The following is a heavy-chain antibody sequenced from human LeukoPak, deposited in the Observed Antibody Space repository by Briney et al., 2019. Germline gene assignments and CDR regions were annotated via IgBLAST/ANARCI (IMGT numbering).Heavy chain of an antibody. J-gene: IGHJ4*02. CDR3: ARGKGVDY. CDR2: IKQDGSEK. CDR1: GFTLSIYS. D-gene: IGHD1-26*01. V-gene: IGHV3-7*01. Sequence: GGSLRLSCAASGFTLSIYSMSWVRQAPGKGLEWVANIKQDGSEKYHVDSVKGRFTISRDNAKKSLYLQMNSQRAEDTAVYYCARGKGVDYWGQGTLVTVSS.